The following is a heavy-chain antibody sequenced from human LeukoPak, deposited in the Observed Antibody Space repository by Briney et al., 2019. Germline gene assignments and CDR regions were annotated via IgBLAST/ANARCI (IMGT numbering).Heavy chain of an antibody. CDR3: ARGPLYNYDILTGYDY. J-gene: IGHJ4*02. CDR2: ISGSGGST. V-gene: IGHV3-23*01. D-gene: IGHD3-9*01. CDR1: GFTFSSYS. Sequence: GGSLRLSCAASGFTFSSYSMNWVRQAPGKGLEWVSAISGSGGSTYYADSVKGRFTISRDNSKNTLYLQMDSLRAEDTAVYYCARGPLYNYDILTGYDYWGQGTLVTVSS.